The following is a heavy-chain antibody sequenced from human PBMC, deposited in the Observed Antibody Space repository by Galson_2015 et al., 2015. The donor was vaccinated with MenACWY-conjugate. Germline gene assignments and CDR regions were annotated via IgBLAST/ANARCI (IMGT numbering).Heavy chain of an antibody. J-gene: IGHJ4*02. CDR1: GGTFSSYA. CDR3: ARLTNTAMVWGHFDY. V-gene: IGHV1-69*13. D-gene: IGHD5-18*01. Sequence: SVKVSCKASGGTFSSYAISWVRQAPGQGLEWMGGIIPIFGTANYAQKFQGRVTITADESTSTAYMELSSLRSEDTAMYYCARLTNTAMVWGHFDYWGQGTLVTVSS. CDR2: IIPIFGTA.